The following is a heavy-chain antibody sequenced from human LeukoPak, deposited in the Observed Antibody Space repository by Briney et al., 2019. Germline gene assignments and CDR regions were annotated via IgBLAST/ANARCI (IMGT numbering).Heavy chain of an antibody. J-gene: IGHJ3*02. D-gene: IGHD5-18*01. Sequence: SETLSLTCTVSGGSISSYYWSWIRQPPGKGLEWIGYIYYSGSTNYNPSLKSRATISVDTSKNQFSLKLSSVTAADTAVYYCARDHEDTAMVTPHAFDIWGQGTMVTVSS. CDR2: IYYSGST. V-gene: IGHV4-59*01. CDR1: GGSISSYY. CDR3: ARDHEDTAMVTPHAFDI.